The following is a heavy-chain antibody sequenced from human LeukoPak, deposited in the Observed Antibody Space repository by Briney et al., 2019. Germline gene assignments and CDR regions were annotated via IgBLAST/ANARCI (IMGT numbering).Heavy chain of an antibody. Sequence: PGGSLRLSCAASGFTFSSYAMHWVRQAPGKGLEWVAVISYDGSNKYYADSVKGRFTISRDNSKNTLYLQMNSLRAEDTAVYYCARDRIRITMVRGAMGYWXQGTLVTVSS. CDR3: ARDRIRITMVRGAMGY. CDR2: ISYDGSNK. J-gene: IGHJ4*02. CDR1: GFTFSSYA. D-gene: IGHD3-10*01. V-gene: IGHV3-30-3*01.